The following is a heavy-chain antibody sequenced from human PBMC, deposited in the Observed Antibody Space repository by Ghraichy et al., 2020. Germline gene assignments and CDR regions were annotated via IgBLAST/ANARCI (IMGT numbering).Heavy chain of an antibody. Sequence: GSLRLSCVGSGFTFSSYGMSWVRQAPGKGPEWVSGISHRGDITYYADSVKGRFSISRDNSKNTLSLQMNSLRGEDTAVYFCASRGTVWGQGTTVTVSS. J-gene: IGHJ6*02. CDR2: ISHRGDIT. CDR3: ASRGTV. D-gene: IGHD3-10*01. V-gene: IGHV3-23*01. CDR1: GFTFSSYG.